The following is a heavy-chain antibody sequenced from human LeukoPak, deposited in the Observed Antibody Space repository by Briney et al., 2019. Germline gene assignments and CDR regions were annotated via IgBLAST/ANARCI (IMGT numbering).Heavy chain of an antibody. Sequence: SETLSLTCTASGGSISSYYWSWIRQPPGKGLEWIGYIYYSGSTNYNPSLKSRVTISVDTSKNQFSLKLSSVTAADTAVYYCARKIGTGTTPFDYWGQGTLVTVSS. J-gene: IGHJ4*02. CDR2: IYYSGST. CDR3: ARKIGTGTTPFDY. V-gene: IGHV4-59*01. D-gene: IGHD1-7*01. CDR1: GGSISSYY.